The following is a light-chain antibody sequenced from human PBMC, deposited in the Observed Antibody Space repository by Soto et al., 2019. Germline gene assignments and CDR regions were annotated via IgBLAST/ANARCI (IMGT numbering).Light chain of an antibody. CDR1: QSVSRN. CDR2: GAS. CDR3: QQYNNWPPLT. Sequence: EIVMTQSPATLSVSPGERATLSCRASQSVSRNLAWYQQKPGQAPRLLIYGASTRATGIPARFSGSGSGTEFTLTISSLQSEDFAVYYCQQYNNWPPLTFGPGTKVYIK. V-gene: IGKV3-15*01. J-gene: IGKJ3*01.